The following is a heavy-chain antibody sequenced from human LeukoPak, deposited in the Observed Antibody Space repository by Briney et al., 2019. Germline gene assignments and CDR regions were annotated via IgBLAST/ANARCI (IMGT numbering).Heavy chain of an antibody. CDR1: EFTFSSYS. CDR2: ISDRSSII. V-gene: IGHV3-48*02. J-gene: IGHJ4*02. Sequence: GSLRLSCEASEFTFSSYSMNWVRQAPGKGLEWVSYISDRSSIIYYADSVKGRFTISRDNAKNSLYLQMSTLRDEDTAVYYCARTGYGGYFFDYWGQGALVTVSS. D-gene: IGHD3-10*01. CDR3: ARTGYGGYFFDY.